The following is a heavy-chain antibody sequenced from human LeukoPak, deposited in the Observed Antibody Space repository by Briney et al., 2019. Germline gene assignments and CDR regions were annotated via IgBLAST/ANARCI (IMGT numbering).Heavy chain of an antibody. CDR2: IGGSGGST. CDR3: ATYDSWSGYNIAY. J-gene: IGHJ4*02. CDR1: GFTFYTYA. D-gene: IGHD3-3*01. Sequence: GGSLRLSCAASGFTFYTYAMSWVRQAPGKGLEWVSAIGGSGGSTFYADSVKGRFTITRDNAENSLYLQMNSLKVEDTAIYYCATYDSWSGYNIAYWGQGTLVTVSS. V-gene: IGHV3-23*01.